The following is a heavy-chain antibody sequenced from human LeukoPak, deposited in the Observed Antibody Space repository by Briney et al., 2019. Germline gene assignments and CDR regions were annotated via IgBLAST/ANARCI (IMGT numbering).Heavy chain of an antibody. Sequence: GGSLRLSCAASGFTFSSYEMNWVRQAPGKGLEWVSYISSSGSTIYYADSVKGRFTISRDNSQNTLYLQMNSLRAVDTAVYYCAKGSDSSAWTLFDYWGQGTLVTVSS. D-gene: IGHD6-25*01. CDR2: ISSSGSTI. CDR1: GFTFSSYE. V-gene: IGHV3-48*03. J-gene: IGHJ4*02. CDR3: AKGSDSSAWTLFDY.